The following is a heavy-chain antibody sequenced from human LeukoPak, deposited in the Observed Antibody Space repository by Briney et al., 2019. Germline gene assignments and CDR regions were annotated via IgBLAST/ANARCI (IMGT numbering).Heavy chain of an antibody. CDR3: ARGGYSYGRNWFDP. J-gene: IGHJ5*02. D-gene: IGHD5-18*01. V-gene: IGHV3-48*04. CDR1: GFTFSSYN. CDR2: ISSSSNTI. Sequence: GGSLRLSCAASGFTFSSYNMNWVRQAPGKGLEWVSYISSSSNTIYYADSMKGRFTISRDNAKNSLYLQMNSLRAEDTAVYYCARGGYSYGRNWFDPWGQGTLVAVSS.